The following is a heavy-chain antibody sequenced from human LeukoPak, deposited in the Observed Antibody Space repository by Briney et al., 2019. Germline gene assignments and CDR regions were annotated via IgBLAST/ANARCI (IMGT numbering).Heavy chain of an antibody. CDR1: GGSISSGSYY. D-gene: IGHD4-17*01. J-gene: IGHJ4*02. V-gene: IGHV4-61*02. CDR3: ARGPFYGDSVRFDY. Sequence: PSPPLSLTCTVSGGSISSGSYYWTWIRQPAGKGLEWIGRISTTGSTNYNLSLKSRVTISVDTSTNQFSLRLSSVTAADTAMYYCARGPFYGDSVRFDYWGQGTLVTVSS. CDR2: ISTTGST.